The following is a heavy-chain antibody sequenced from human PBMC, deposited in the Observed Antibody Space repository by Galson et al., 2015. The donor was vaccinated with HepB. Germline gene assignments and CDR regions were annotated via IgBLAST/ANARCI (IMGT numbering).Heavy chain of an antibody. CDR3: AKSMSGWSLFDY. Sequence: SLRLSCAASGFTFNSYAMSWVRHTPGKGLEWVSSIGAGSRNTYYADSAKGRITISRDNSRNTLYLQMNSLRAEDTALYHCAKSMSGWSLFDYWGQGTLVTVSS. V-gene: IGHV3-23*01. D-gene: IGHD6-19*01. J-gene: IGHJ4*02. CDR1: GFTFNSYA. CDR2: IGAGSRNT.